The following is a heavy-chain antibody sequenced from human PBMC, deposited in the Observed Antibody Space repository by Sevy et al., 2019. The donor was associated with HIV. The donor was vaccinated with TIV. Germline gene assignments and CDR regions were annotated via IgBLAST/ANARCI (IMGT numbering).Heavy chain of an antibody. D-gene: IGHD6-19*01. J-gene: IGHJ5*02. CDR1: GFTFSSYS. Sequence: GGSLRLSCAASGFTFSSYSMNWVRQAPGKGLEWVSSISSSSGYIYYADSVKGRFTISRDNAKNSLYLQMNSLRAEDTAEYYCARDQSFNDNTGWYWFDPWGQGTLVTVSS. CDR3: ARDQSFNDNTGWYWFDP. CDR2: ISSSSGYI. V-gene: IGHV3-21*01.